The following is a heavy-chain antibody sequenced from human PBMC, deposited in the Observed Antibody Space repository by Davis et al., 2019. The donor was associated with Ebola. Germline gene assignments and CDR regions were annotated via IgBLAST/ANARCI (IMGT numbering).Heavy chain of an antibody. CDR1: CYTFTSYG. CDR2: ISAYNGNT. D-gene: IGHD5-18*01. CDR3: ASGIQLWLVDY. Sequence: AASVKVSCKASCYTFTSYGISWVRQAPGQGLEWMGWISAYNGNTNYAQKFQGRVTITADKSTSTAYMELSSLRSEDTAVYYCASGIQLWLVDYWGQGTLVTVSS. V-gene: IGHV1-18*04. J-gene: IGHJ4*02.